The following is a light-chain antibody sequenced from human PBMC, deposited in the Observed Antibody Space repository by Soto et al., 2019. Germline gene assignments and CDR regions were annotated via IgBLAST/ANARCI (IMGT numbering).Light chain of an antibody. CDR2: DIN. Sequence: QSVLTQPASVSGSPGQSITISCNGTSSDVGNYIFVSWYRQHPGKAPKLMIYDINNRPSGVSNRFSGSKSGNTASLTISGLQAEDEADYYCVSYTTSASYVFGTGTKLTVL. CDR3: VSYTTSASYV. V-gene: IGLV2-14*01. CDR1: SSDVGNYIF. J-gene: IGLJ1*01.